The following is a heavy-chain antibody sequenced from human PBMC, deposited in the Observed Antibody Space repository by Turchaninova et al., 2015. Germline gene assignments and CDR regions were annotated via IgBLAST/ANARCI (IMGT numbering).Heavy chain of an antibody. Sequence: QVTLKESGPVLVKPTETLTLTCTVSGFSLSNGRMGVSWIRQPPGKALECLAHIFSNDEKSYRTALKSRHTLSKETSKSQVVLTMTNVDPVDTATYYCARIQRQLNWFDPWGQGTLVTVSS. CDR3: ARIQRQLNWFDP. CDR1: GFSLSNGRMG. CDR2: IFSNDEK. V-gene: IGHV2-26*02. J-gene: IGHJ5*02. D-gene: IGHD1-1*01.